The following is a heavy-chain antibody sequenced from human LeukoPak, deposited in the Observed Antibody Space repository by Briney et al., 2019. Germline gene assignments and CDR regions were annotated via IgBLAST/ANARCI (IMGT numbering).Heavy chain of an antibody. D-gene: IGHD3-10*01. J-gene: IGHJ4*02. Sequence: GGSLRLSCAASGFTVSSNYMNWVRQAPGKGLEWVAVIYTGGSTYYTDSVKGRFTISRDDSKNTLYLQMNSLRAEDTAVYFCAGSSLYYFTLDSWGQGALVTVSS. V-gene: IGHV3-66*01. CDR1: GFTVSSNY. CDR3: AGSSLYYFTLDS. CDR2: IYTGGST.